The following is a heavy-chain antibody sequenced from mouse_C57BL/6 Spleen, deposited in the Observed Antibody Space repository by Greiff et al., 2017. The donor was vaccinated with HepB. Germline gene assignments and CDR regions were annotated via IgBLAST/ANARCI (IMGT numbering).Heavy chain of an antibody. Sequence: QVQLQQPGAELVRPGSSVKLSCKASGYTFTSYWMHWVKQRPIQGLEWIGNIDPSDSETHYNQKFKDKATLTVDKSSSTAYMQLSSLTSEDSAVYYCARGREIYPEAMDYWGQGTSVTVSS. D-gene: IGHD2-1*01. J-gene: IGHJ4*01. V-gene: IGHV1-52*01. CDR1: GYTFTSYW. CDR3: ARGREIYPEAMDY. CDR2: IDPSDSET.